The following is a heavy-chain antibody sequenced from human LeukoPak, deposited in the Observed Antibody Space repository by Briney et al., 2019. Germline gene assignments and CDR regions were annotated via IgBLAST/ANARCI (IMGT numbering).Heavy chain of an antibody. CDR2: INHSGST. CDR1: GGSFSGYY. Sequence: SETLPLTCAVYGGSFSGYYWTWIRQPPGKGLEWIGEINHSGSTNYNPSLKSRVTISVDTSKNQFSLKLSSVTAADTAVYYCARGPMITFGGVIGNFDYWGQGTLVTVSS. J-gene: IGHJ4*02. CDR3: ARGPMITFGGVIGNFDY. V-gene: IGHV4-34*01. D-gene: IGHD3-16*02.